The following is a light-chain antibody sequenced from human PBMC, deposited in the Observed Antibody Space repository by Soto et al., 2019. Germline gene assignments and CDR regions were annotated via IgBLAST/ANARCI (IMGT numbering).Light chain of an antibody. CDR3: KQRGS. J-gene: IGKJ4*01. V-gene: IGKV3-11*01. CDR2: AAS. Sequence: EIVLTQSPATLSLSPGETATLSCRASQSVSSSLAWYQQKPGQAPRLLLYAASNRATGIPGRFSCSASGTAFPLTISNLESDDFAVYFCKQRGSFGGGTKV. CDR1: QSVSSS.